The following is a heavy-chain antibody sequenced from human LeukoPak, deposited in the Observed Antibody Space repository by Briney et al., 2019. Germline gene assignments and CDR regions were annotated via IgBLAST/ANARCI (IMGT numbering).Heavy chain of an antibody. D-gene: IGHD2-2*01. V-gene: IGHV1-8*01. CDR3: ARGPSCSSMTCPYWFDP. Sequence: AAGNLCFKSAAYTFTNCSINLVREAHGQGLELMWVMSPSSGSTGYAQKFQDRVTMTRNTTINTAYMQLSSLTSEDTAVYYCARGPSCSSMTCPYWFDPWGQGTLVTVSS. CDR2: MSPSSGST. CDR1: AYTFTNCS. J-gene: IGHJ5*02.